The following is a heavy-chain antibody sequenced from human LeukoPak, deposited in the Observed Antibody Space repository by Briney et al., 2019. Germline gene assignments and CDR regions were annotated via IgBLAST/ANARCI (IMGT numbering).Heavy chain of an antibody. J-gene: IGHJ4*02. CDR1: GGSFSGYY. CDR2: INHSGST. Sequence: PSETLSLTCAVYGGSFSGYYWNWIRQPPGKGLEWIGEINHSGSTNYNPSLKSRVTISVDTSKNQFSLKLSSVTAADTAVYYCAREQSTGYSSGWLIYWGQGTLVTVSS. CDR3: AREQSTGYSSGWLIY. D-gene: IGHD6-13*01. V-gene: IGHV4-34*01.